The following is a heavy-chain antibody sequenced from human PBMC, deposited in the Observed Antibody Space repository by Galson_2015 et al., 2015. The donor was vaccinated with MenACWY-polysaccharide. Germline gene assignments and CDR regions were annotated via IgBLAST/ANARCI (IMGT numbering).Heavy chain of an antibody. J-gene: IGHJ6*02. CDR2: IYYSGST. D-gene: IGHD4-23*01. Sequence: TLSLTCTVSGGSISSGDYYWSWIRQPPGKGLEWIGYIYYSGSTYYNPSLKSRVTISVDTSKNQFSLKLSSVTAADTAVYYCARDRGGGNPSYYYYGMDVWGQGTTVTVSS. CDR3: ARDRGGGNPSYYYYGMDV. CDR1: GGSISSGDYY. V-gene: IGHV4-30-4*01.